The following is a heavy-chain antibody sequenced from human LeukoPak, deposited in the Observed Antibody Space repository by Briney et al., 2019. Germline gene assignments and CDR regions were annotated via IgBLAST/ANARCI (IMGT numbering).Heavy chain of an antibody. CDR1: GGSISSSSHY. CDR3: ARLRDIVVVPAGWFDP. J-gene: IGHJ5*02. D-gene: IGHD2-2*01. CDR2: IYYSGST. Sequence: SETLSLTCTVSGGSISSSSHYWGWIRQPPGKGLEWIGSIYYSGSTYYNPSLKSRVTVSVDTSKNQFSLKLSSVTAADTAVYYCARLRDIVVVPAGWFDPWGQGTLVTVSS. V-gene: IGHV4-39*01.